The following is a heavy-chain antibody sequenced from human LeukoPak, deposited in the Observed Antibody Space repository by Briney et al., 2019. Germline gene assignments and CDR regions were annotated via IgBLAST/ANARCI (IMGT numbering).Heavy chain of an antibody. V-gene: IGHV5-51*01. CDR2: IHPGDSET. CDR1: GYSFTSYW. CDR3: ARSSGSGSYYRY. D-gene: IGHD3-10*01. J-gene: IGHJ4*02. Sequence: GESLKTSCKASGYSFTSYWIAWVRQMPGKGLEWMAIIHPGDSETRYSPSFQGQVTISADKSISTAYLQWTSLKASDTAMYYCARSSGSGSYYRYWGQGTLVTVSS.